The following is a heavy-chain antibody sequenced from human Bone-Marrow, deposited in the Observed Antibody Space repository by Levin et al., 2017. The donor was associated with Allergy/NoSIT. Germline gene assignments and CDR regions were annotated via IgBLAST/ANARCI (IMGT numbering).Heavy chain of an antibody. Sequence: NAGGSLRLSCAASGFKFHRYKMHWVRQAPGKGLEWVSSISDESSDIFYADSVKARFTISRDNAKNSLYLHLNALTAEDAAVYFCARNRLLELRQEWEPHYFDYWGQGTLVAVSS. J-gene: IGHJ4*02. CDR3: ARNRLLELRQEWEPHYFDY. CDR1: GFKFHRYK. V-gene: IGHV3-21*01. CDR2: ISDESSDI. D-gene: IGHD1-26*01.